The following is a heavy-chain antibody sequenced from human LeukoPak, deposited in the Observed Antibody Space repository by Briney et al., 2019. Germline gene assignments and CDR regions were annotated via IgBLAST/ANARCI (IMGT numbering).Heavy chain of an antibody. CDR2: IGQSCGTT. CDR3: RKEWRSFTSGY. Sequence: PGASLTLSCETSGFTFGSSVKDWVRQPPGKGLAWVSSIGQSCGTTYYADSVKGRFTISRDNSKNALYLQMNSLRVEDTAIYYCRKEWRSFTSGYWGQGTLVSVSS. V-gene: IGHV3-23*01. J-gene: IGHJ4*02. CDR1: GFTFGSSV. D-gene: IGHD3-10*01.